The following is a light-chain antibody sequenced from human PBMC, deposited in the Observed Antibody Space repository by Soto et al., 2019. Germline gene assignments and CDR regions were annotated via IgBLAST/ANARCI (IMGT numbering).Light chain of an antibody. Sequence: EIVMTQSPATLSMSPGERATLSCRASQNIKDYLAWFQQKPGQAPRLLIYGASTRATAIPARFSGSWSGTEFTLSISSLQSEDFAVYYGQQYNTWPRTFGQGTKVETK. J-gene: IGKJ1*01. V-gene: IGKV3-15*01. CDR2: GAS. CDR3: QQYNTWPRT. CDR1: QNIKDY.